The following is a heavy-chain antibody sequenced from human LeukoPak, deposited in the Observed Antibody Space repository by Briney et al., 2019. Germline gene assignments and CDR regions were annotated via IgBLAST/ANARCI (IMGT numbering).Heavy chain of an antibody. CDR1: RYPISSGYH. CDR2: IYHGGGT. V-gene: IGHV4-38-2*02. Sequence: SETLSLTRTVSRYPISSGYHWAWVRPPPGKGLAWIGSIYHGGGTYYNPSLKSRVTVSVDTSKNQFFLKVNSVTAADTAVYHCARGRLDSAMVMVYWGQGTLVTVSS. J-gene: IGHJ4*02. D-gene: IGHD5-18*01. CDR3: ARGRLDSAMVMVY.